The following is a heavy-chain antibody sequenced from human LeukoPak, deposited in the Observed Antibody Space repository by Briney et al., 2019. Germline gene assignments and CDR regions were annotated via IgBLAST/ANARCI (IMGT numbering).Heavy chain of an antibody. D-gene: IGHD1-26*01. CDR2: IYYSGST. V-gene: IGHV4-59*01. CDR1: GGSISSYY. CDR3: ARIVGAVDY. Sequence: SETLSLTCTVSGGSISSYYWSWIRQPPGKGLEWIGYIYYSGSTNYNPSLKSRVTISVDTSKNQFSLKLSSVTAADTAVYYCARIVGAVDYWGQGTLVTVSS. J-gene: IGHJ4*02.